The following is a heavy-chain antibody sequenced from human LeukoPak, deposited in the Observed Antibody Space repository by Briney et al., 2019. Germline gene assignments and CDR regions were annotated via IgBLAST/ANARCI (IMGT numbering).Heavy chain of an antibody. Sequence: SETLCLTCAVSGGSISSYYWSWIGQPPARGREWIGCIYYSGSTNYNPSLTSRVTISVDTSKNQFSLKLSSVTAADTAVYYCAREIAVAGSYYFDYWGQGTLVTVSS. D-gene: IGHD6-19*01. CDR1: GGSISSYY. CDR2: IYYSGST. V-gene: IGHV4-59*01. J-gene: IGHJ4*02. CDR3: AREIAVAGSYYFDY.